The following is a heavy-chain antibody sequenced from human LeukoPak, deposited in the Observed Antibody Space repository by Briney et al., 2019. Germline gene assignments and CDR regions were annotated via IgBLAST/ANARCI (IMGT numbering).Heavy chain of an antibody. CDR1: GFTFNSYW. Sequence: TGGSLRLSCAASGFTFNSYWMHWVRQAPGKGLEWVSSIRSNGDTTYNADSVKGRFTISRDNSKNTLYLQMNSLRVEDTAIYYCAKGQELDDGVFDSWGQGTLVTVSS. V-gene: IGHV3-23*01. J-gene: IGHJ4*02. D-gene: IGHD1-1*01. CDR2: IRSNGDTT. CDR3: AKGQELDDGVFDS.